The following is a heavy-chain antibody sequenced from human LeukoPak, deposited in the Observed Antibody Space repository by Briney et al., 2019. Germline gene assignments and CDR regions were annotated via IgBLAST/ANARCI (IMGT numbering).Heavy chain of an antibody. D-gene: IGHD1-14*01. CDR1: GGTFSSYA. J-gene: IGHJ4*02. V-gene: IGHV1-69*13. CDR3: ARDNRGTGTPDY. CDR2: IIPIFGTA. Sequence: SVKVSCKASGGTFSSYAISWVRQAPGQGLEWMGGIIPIFGTANYAQKFQGRVTITADESTSTAYMELSSLRSGDTAVYYCARDNRGTGTPDYWGQGTLVTVSS.